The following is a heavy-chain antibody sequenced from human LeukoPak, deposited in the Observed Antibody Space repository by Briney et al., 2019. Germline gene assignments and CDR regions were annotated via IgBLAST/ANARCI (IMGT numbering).Heavy chain of an antibody. D-gene: IGHD6-19*01. CDR2: ISSGSSYI. CDR1: GFTLSRYS. CDR3: AKDQPQGSSGWYLGGFAY. J-gene: IGHJ4*02. V-gene: IGHV3-21*04. Sequence: GGSLRLSCAASGFTLSRYSMNWVRQAPGKGLEWVSSISSGSSYIYYAGSVKGRFTISRDNAKNSLYLQINSLRAEDTAVYYCAKDQPQGSSGWYLGGFAYWGQGTLVTVSS.